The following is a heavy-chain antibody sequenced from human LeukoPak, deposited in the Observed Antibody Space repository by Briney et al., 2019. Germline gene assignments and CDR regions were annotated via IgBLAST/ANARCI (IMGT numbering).Heavy chain of an antibody. CDR2: IEPNSGGA. D-gene: IGHD3-22*01. CDR1: GYTFTVKF. V-gene: IGHV1-2*02. CDR3: AIDNYYDSSGYSKAFDY. Sequence: ASVKVSCKTSGYTFTVKFLHWLRQAPGQGLEWMGGIEPNSGGAVYGQSFRGRVTVTRDPSVSTAYMELSRLRSDDTAVYYCAIDNYYDSSGYSKAFDYWGQGTLVTVSS. J-gene: IGHJ4*02.